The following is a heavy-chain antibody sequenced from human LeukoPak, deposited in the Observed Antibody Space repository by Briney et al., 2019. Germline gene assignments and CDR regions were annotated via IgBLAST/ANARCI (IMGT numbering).Heavy chain of an antibody. CDR1: GGSISSYY. V-gene: IGHV4-59*12. D-gene: IGHD3-3*01. J-gene: IGHJ6*02. CDR2: IYYSGST. CDR3: ARRYYDFWSGYPSRYYYGMDV. Sequence: SETLSLTCTVSGGSISSYYWSWIRQPPGKGLEWIGYIYYSGSTNYNPSLKSRVTISVDTSKNQFSLKLSSVTAADTAVYYCARRYYDFWSGYPSRYYYGMDVWGQGTTVTVSS.